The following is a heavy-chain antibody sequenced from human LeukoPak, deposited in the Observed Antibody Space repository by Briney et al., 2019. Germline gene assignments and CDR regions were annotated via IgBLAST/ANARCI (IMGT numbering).Heavy chain of an antibody. J-gene: IGHJ3*02. Sequence: ASVKVSCKASGYMFSNYGISWVRQAPGQGLEWMGWISAYNGNTNHAQMLQGRVTMTTDTSTSTAYMELRSLRSDDTAVYYCARGLQETLGWLKAFSAFDIWGQGTMVTVSS. D-gene: IGHD5-24*01. V-gene: IGHV1-18*01. CDR3: ARGLQETLGWLKAFSAFDI. CDR2: ISAYNGNT. CDR1: GYMFSNYG.